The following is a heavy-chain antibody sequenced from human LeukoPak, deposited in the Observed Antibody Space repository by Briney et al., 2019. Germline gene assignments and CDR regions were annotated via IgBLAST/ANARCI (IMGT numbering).Heavy chain of an antibody. CDR2: INPNSAT. CDR1: GYTFTGYY. D-gene: IGHD3-16*01. Sequence: GASVKVSCKTSGYTFTGYYIHWVGQAPGQGLEWMGWINPNSATNYAQKIQGRVTMTRDTSISTAYTELNRLRSDDTAVYYCAGPRLFMISIFDIWGQGTMFTVSS. CDR3: AGPRLFMISIFDI. V-gene: IGHV1-2*02. J-gene: IGHJ3*02.